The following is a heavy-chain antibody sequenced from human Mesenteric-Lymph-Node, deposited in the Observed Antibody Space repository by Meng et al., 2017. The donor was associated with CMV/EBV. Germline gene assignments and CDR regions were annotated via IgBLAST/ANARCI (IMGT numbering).Heavy chain of an antibody. CDR3: ARDGRTPLRYFDWLLPEGRDAFDI. CDR1: GYSISSGYY. V-gene: IGHV4-38-2*02. Sequence: SETLSLTCSVSGYSISSGYYWGWIRQPPGKGLEWIGSIYHSGSTYYNPSLKSRVTISVDTSKNQFSLKLSSVTAEDTAVYYCARDGRTPLRYFDWLLPEGRDAFDIWGQGTMVTVSS. D-gene: IGHD3-9*01. CDR2: IYHSGST. J-gene: IGHJ3*02.